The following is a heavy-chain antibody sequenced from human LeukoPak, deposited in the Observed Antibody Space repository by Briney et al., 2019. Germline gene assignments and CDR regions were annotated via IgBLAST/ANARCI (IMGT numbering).Heavy chain of an antibody. CDR1: GGTFSSYA. J-gene: IGHJ2*01. CDR3: AAAFPPYYDFWSGFDWYFDL. V-gene: IGHV1-69*04. D-gene: IGHD3-3*01. CDR2: IIPILGIA. Sequence: VASVKVSCKASGGTFSSYAISWVRRAPGQGLEWMGRIIPILGIANYAQKFQGRVTITADKSTSTAYMELSSLRSEDTAVYYCAAAFPPYYDFWSGFDWYFDLWGRGTLVTVSS.